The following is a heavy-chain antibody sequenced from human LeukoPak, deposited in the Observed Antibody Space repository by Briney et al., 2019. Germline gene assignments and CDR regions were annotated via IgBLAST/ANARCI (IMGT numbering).Heavy chain of an antibody. D-gene: IGHD5-18*01. Sequence: VASVKVSCKASGYXFTSYGISWVRQAPGQGLEWMGWISAYNGNTNYAQRVQGRVTMTTDTSTSTAYMELRSLRSDDTAVYYCARDVDTSMAYYFDCRGQGTLVTVSS. CDR1: GYXFTSYG. J-gene: IGHJ4*02. V-gene: IGHV1-18*01. CDR2: ISAYNGNT. CDR3: ARDVDTSMAYYFDC.